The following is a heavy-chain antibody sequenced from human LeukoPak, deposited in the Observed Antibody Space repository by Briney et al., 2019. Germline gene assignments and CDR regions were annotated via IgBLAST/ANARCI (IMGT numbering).Heavy chain of an antibody. V-gene: IGHV4-39*01. CDR1: GGSISSSGFY. D-gene: IGHD1-26*01. J-gene: IGHJ4*02. CDR3: VRTHSGTYYGFDH. CDR2: IYYTGST. Sequence: SETLSLTCTVSGGSISSSGFYWGWIRQPPGKGLEWIGSIYYTGSTYYNPSLKSRVTISVDTSKNQHSLKLSSVTAADTAVYYCVRTHSGTYYGFDHRGQGTLVTVSS.